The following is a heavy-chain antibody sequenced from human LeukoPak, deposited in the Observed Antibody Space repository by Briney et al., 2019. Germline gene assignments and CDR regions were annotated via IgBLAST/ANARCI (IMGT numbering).Heavy chain of an antibody. V-gene: IGHV1-2*02. CDR1: GYTFTDYY. J-gene: IGHJ3*02. CDR2: INPNSGGT. CDR3: ARVKSYYYDTSDKDAFDI. Sequence: ASVKVSCKASGYTFTDYYIHWVRQAPGQGLEWMGWINPNSGGTNYAQKFQGRVTMTRDTSISTVYMELSSLRSEDTAVYYCARVKSYYYDTSDKDAFDIWGQGTMVTVSS. D-gene: IGHD3-22*01.